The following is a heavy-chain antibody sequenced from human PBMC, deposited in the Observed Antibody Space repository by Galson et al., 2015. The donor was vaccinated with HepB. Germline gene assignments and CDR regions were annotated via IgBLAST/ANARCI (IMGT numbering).Heavy chain of an antibody. CDR3: ARDPNHGGGLYYFDH. Sequence: TLSLTCTVSGASIGSGLYYWNWIRQPPGKGLEWIGYIYHSGSTFYNPSLRSRVVISTDKSNNQFSLNLTSVTAADTAVYYCARDPNHGGGLYYFDHWGQGSLVTVSS. J-gene: IGHJ4*02. CDR1: GASIGSGLYY. CDR2: IYHSGST. D-gene: IGHD3-16*01. V-gene: IGHV4-30-4*01.